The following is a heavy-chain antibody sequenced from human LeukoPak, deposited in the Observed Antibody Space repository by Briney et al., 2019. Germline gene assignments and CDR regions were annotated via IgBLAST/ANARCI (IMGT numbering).Heavy chain of an antibody. J-gene: IGHJ6*02. CDR2: INGSGSNT. V-gene: IGHV3-23*01. D-gene: IGHD2-15*01. CDR3: AKNPAAGYCSGGSCSTYYYYNGMDV. CDR1: GFTFGNYA. Sequence: PGGSLRLSCSGSGFTFGNYAMSWVRQAPGKGRDGVSTINGSGSNTYYADSVKGRFTISRDISKNSLYLQMNSLRAEETAEYYCAKNPAAGYCSGGSCSTYYYYNGMDVWGQGTTVTVSS.